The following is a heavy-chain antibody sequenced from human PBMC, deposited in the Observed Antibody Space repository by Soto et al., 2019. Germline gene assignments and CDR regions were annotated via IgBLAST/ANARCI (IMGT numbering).Heavy chain of an antibody. CDR2: IIPIFGTA. V-gene: IGHV1-69*01. CDR3: ARDGSGYRSSASPMDV. Sequence: QVQLVQSGAEVKKPGSSVKVSCKASGDTFSSYAISWVRQAPGQGLEWMGGIIPIFGTANYAQKCQGRVTITADESTSTAYMELSSLRSEDTAVYYCARDGSGYRSSASPMDVWGQGTTVTVSS. J-gene: IGHJ6*02. CDR1: GDTFSSYA. D-gene: IGHD3-22*01.